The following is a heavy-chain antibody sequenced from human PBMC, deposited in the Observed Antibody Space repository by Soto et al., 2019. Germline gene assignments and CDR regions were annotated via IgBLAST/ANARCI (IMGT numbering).Heavy chain of an antibody. J-gene: IGHJ6*03. CDR2: IRGKAYGGTT. Sequence: GGSLRLSCTASGFTFGDYAMSWFRQAPGKGLEWVGFIRGKAYGGTTEYAASVKGRFTMSRDDSKTIASLQMNSLKTEDTAVYYCTRGLSVTTRLWYYYYMDVWGKGTTVTVSS. D-gene: IGHD4-4*01. V-gene: IGHV3-49*03. CDR1: GFTFGDYA. CDR3: TRGLSVTTRLWYYYYMDV.